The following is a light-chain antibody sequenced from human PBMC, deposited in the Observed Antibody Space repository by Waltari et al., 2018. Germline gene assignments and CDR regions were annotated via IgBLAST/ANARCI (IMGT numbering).Light chain of an antibody. V-gene: IGKV1-9*01. J-gene: IGKJ5*01. CDR3: QQLNIYPVT. Sequence: IKLTQSQSFLSAFVEDRVTITCRASQDVAGYLAWYRQKPGKAPRLLSYGTSTLHSGVPSRFSGSGSGTEFTLTVSSLQPEDFATYYCQQLNIYPVTFGQGTRLEIK. CDR2: GTS. CDR1: QDVAGY.